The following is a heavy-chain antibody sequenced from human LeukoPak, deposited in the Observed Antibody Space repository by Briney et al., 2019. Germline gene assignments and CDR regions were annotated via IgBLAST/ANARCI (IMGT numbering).Heavy chain of an antibody. V-gene: IGHV4-38-2*02. CDR1: NYSINTGYF. CDR3: ARGSSSGYFDY. D-gene: IGHD6-13*01. Sequence: SETLSLTCSVSNYSINTGYFWAWLRQPPGKGLEWIGTIYHRGSSYYSPSLKSRVTISVDTSKNQFSLRVDSVTAADTTVFFCARGSSSGYFDYWGQGTVVTVSS. CDR2: IYHRGSS. J-gene: IGHJ4*02.